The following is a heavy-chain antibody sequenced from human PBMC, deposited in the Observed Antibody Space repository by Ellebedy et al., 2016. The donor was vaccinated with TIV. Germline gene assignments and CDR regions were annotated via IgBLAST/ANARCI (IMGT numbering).Heavy chain of an antibody. CDR2: ISSSGSPI. D-gene: IGHD3-10*01. CDR1: GFTFSSYS. CDR3: ARDKVGRYYGSGSYTDH. Sequence: GESLKISCAVSGFTFSSYSMNWVRQAPGKGLEWVSYISSSGSPIHYADSVKGRFSISRDNVRNSLYLQMNSLRAEDTAVYYCARDKVGRYYGSGSYTDHWGQGTLVVVSS. J-gene: IGHJ4*02. V-gene: IGHV3-48*01.